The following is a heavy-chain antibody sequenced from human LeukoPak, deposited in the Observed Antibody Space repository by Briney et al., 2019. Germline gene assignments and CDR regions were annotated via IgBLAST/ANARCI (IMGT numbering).Heavy chain of an antibody. D-gene: IGHD6-6*01. J-gene: IGHJ4*02. Sequence: SETLSLTCTVSGGSVISGTYYWTWIRQPAGKGLEWIGRIYTSGSTNFNPSLKSRVSISLDTSQNQFSLKVSTVTAADTAVYYCAREGAARNFDYWGQGILVTVSS. CDR2: IYTSGST. CDR3: AREGAARNFDY. V-gene: IGHV4-61*02. CDR1: GGSVISGTYY.